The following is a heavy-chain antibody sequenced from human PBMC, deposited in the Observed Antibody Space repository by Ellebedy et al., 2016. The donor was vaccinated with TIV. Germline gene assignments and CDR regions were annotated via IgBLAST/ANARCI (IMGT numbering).Heavy chain of an antibody. D-gene: IGHD4-17*01. V-gene: IGHV3-21*04. CDR2: ISSSSSYI. CDR1: GFTFSSYT. Sequence: GESLKISCAASGFTFSSYTMNWVRQAPGKGLEWVSSISSSSSYIYYADSVKGRFTTSKDILKNTLYLQMSSLRAEDTAVYYCVRDPYGADDGWYFDPWGRGTPVTVSS. J-gene: IGHJ2*01. CDR3: VRDPYGADDGWYFDP.